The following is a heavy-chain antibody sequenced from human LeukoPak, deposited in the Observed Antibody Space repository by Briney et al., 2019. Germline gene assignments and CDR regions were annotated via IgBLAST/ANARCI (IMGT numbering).Heavy chain of an antibody. D-gene: IGHD1-26*01. Sequence: PGGSLRLSCAASGFTFYDYGMSWVRQAPGKGLEWVSDINWNGGRTGYADSVKGRFTISRDNAKKSLYLQMNSLRAEDTALYYCARGGGGRYLVYWGQGTLVTVSS. CDR1: GFTFYDYG. CDR3: ARGGGGRYLVY. V-gene: IGHV3-20*04. CDR2: INWNGGRT. J-gene: IGHJ4*02.